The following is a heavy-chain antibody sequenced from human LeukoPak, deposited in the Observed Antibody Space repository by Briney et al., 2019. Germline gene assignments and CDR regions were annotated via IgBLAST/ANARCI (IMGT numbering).Heavy chain of an antibody. CDR2: MNPNSGNT. V-gene: IGHV1-8*01. CDR1: GYTFTSND. CDR3: ARPGYYYYYMDV. J-gene: IGHJ6*03. Sequence: ASVKVSCKASGYTFTSNDINWVRHAPAQGRGWVGWMNPNSGNTGYAQKFQGRVTMTRNTSISTAYMELSSLRSEDTAVYYCARPGYYYYYMDVWGKGTTVTVSS.